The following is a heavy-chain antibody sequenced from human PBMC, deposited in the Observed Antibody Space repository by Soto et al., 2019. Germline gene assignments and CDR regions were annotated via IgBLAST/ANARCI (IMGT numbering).Heavy chain of an antibody. Sequence: GGSLRLSCVASGFTFSSYDMHWVRQAPGKGLEYVSSISSNGGTTYYGNYVKGRFNNSRDNSKNTLYFQMGSLRAEDMAVYYCVRRVSGNYDYWGQGT. V-gene: IGHV3-64*01. CDR3: VRRVSGNYDY. CDR2: ISSNGGTT. D-gene: IGHD1-7*01. J-gene: IGHJ4*02. CDR1: GFTFSSYD.